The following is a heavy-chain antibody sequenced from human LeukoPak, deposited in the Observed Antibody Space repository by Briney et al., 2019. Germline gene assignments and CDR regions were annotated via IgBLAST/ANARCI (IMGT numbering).Heavy chain of an antibody. J-gene: IGHJ4*02. Sequence: PSETLSLTCTASGGSISSYYWSWIRQPPGKGLEWIGYIYYSGSTNYNPSLNSRVTISVDTSKNQFSLKLSSVTAADTAVYYCARAAGPLGYCSGGSCYSVPYFDYWGQGTLVTVSS. CDR2: IYYSGST. CDR1: GGSISSYY. V-gene: IGHV4-59*01. CDR3: ARAAGPLGYCSGGSCYSVPYFDY. D-gene: IGHD2-15*01.